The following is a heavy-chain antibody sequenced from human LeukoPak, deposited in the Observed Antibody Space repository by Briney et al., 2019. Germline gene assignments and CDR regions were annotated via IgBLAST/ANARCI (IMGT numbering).Heavy chain of an antibody. Sequence: PSETLSLTCAVSGGSISSGGYSWSWIRQPPGKGLEWIGYIYHSGSTYYNPSLKGRVTISVDRSKNQFSLKLSSVTAADTAVYYCARGPPAVTGRFDWFDPWGQGTLVTVSS. CDR3: ARGPPAVTGRFDWFDP. D-gene: IGHD2-21*02. J-gene: IGHJ5*02. V-gene: IGHV4-30-2*01. CDR1: GGSISSGGYS. CDR2: IYHSGST.